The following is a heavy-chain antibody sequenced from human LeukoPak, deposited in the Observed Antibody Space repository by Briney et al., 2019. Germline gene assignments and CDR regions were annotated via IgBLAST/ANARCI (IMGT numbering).Heavy chain of an antibody. CDR1: GYSFTSYW. J-gene: IGHJ4*02. CDR3: SGGGRRGGYSIDFDY. Sequence: GESLKISCKGSGYSFTSYWIGWVRQMPGKGLGWMGIIYPGDSETRYNTSFQGQVTIPASQSISTAYLQWSSLEASATARYSWSGGGRRGGYSIDFDYWGQGTLVTVSS. V-gene: IGHV5-51*01. D-gene: IGHD3-22*01. CDR2: IYPGDSET.